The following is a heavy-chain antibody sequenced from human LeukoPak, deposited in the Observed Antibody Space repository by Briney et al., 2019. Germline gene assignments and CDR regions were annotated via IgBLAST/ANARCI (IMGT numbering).Heavy chain of an antibody. Sequence: PGGSLRLSCAASGFTFSSYAMSWVRQAPGKGLEWVSAISGSGGSTYYADSVKGRFTISRDNAKNSLYLQMNSLRAEDTALYHCARDPPSSYSSSSHYGMDVWGQGTTVTVSS. CDR3: ARDPPSSYSSSSHYGMDV. CDR1: GFTFSSYA. V-gene: IGHV3-23*01. D-gene: IGHD6-13*01. CDR2: ISGSGGST. J-gene: IGHJ6*02.